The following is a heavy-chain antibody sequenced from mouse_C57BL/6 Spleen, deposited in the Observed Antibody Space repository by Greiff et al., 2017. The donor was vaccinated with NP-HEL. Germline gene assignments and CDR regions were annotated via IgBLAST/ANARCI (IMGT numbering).Heavy chain of an antibody. CDR3: ARGRALLWLRNAMDY. D-gene: IGHD2-2*01. CDR2: ISSGSSTI. Sequence: EVQGVESGGGLVKPGGSLKLSCAASGFTFSDYGMHWVRQAPEKGLEWVAYISSGSSTIYYADTVKGRFTISRDNAKNTLFLQMTSLRSEDTAMYYCARGRALLWLRNAMDYWGQGTSVTVSS. V-gene: IGHV5-17*01. J-gene: IGHJ4*01. CDR1: GFTFSDYG.